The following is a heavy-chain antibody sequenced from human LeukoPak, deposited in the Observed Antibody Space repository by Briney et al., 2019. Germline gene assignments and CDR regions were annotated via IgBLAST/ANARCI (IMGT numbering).Heavy chain of an antibody. J-gene: IGHJ4*02. CDR2: VNSDVSIT. V-gene: IGHV3-74*01. CDR3: AKATGTLGN. D-gene: IGHD1-1*01. Sequence: GGSLRLSCAASGFTFSNYWMHWVRQAPGKGLVWVSRVNSDVSITNYADSVKGRFTISRDNPKNTLYLQMNSLAAEDTAMYCCAKATGTLGNWGQGTLVTVSS. CDR1: GFTFSNYW.